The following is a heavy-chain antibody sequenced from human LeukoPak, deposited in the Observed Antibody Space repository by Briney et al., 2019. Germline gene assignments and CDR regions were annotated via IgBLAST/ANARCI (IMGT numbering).Heavy chain of an antibody. J-gene: IGHJ3*02. CDR1: GYTFTGYY. V-gene: IGHV1-2*02. Sequence: ASVKVSCKASGYTFTGYYMHWVRQAPGQGLEWMGWINPNSGGTNYAQKFQGRVTMTRDTSISTAYMELSSLRSEDTAVYYCARGPSRGGELIAFDIWGQGTMVTVSS. D-gene: IGHD1-26*01. CDR2: INPNSGGT. CDR3: ARGPSRGGELIAFDI.